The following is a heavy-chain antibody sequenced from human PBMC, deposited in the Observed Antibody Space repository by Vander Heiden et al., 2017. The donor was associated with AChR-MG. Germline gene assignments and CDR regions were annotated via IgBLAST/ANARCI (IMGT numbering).Heavy chain of an antibody. D-gene: IGHD6-13*01. CDR2: INHSGST. CDR3: ARGRRGSSWPFDY. Sequence: QVQLQQWGAGLLKPSETLSLTCAVYGGSFSGSYWSWIRQPPGKGLEWIGEINHSGSTNYNPSLKSRVTISVDTSKNQFSLKLSSVTAADTAVYYCARGRRGSSWPFDYWGQGTLVTVSS. J-gene: IGHJ4*02. V-gene: IGHV4-34*01. CDR1: GGSFSGSY.